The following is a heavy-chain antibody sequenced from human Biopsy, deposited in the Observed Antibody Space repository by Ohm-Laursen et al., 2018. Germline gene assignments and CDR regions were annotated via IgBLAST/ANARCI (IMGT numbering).Heavy chain of an antibody. CDR1: GFAVSSNY. Sequence: SLRLSCTATGFAVSSNYLTWVRQAPGKGLEWVSLIYSDLRTYYADSVKGRFTISRDNAKNSLYLQMNRLRAEDTAVYYCARGSFAPDFWGQGTLVTVSS. CDR2: IYSDLRT. V-gene: IGHV3-53*01. J-gene: IGHJ4*02. CDR3: ARGSFAPDF. D-gene: IGHD2/OR15-2a*01.